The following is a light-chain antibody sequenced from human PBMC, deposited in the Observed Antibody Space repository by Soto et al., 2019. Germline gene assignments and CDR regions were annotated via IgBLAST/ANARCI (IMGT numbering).Light chain of an antibody. Sequence: EIVLTQSPGTLSLSPGERATLSCRASQSVSNNYLAWYQQKPGQAPRLLIFGASARPTGIPARISGSGSGTEFTLTISSLRSEDFAVYFCQQYYNWPRTFGQGTKVDI. J-gene: IGKJ1*01. CDR2: GAS. CDR1: QSVSNN. V-gene: IGKV3-15*01. CDR3: QQYYNWPRT.